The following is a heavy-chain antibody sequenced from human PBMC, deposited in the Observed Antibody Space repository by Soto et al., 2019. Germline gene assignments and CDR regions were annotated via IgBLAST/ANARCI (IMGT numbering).Heavy chain of an antibody. CDR3: ARLSREFTYGHFDS. Sequence: PSETLSLTCTVSGASISRYYWSWIRQSPGKGLEWIGYLYNTGSTIYNPSLKSRVTISVDTSKNQFSLKLNSVTAADTAVYYCARLSREFTYGHFDSWGQGTLVTVSS. CDR1: GASISRYY. D-gene: IGHD5-18*01. CDR2: LYNTGST. V-gene: IGHV4-4*08. J-gene: IGHJ4*02.